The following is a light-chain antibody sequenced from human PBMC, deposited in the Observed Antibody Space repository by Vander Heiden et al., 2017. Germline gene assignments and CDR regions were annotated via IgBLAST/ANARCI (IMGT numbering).Light chain of an antibody. CDR2: KAS. Sequence: DIQMTQSPSTLSASVGDRVTITCRASQSIRSWLAWYQQKPGKAPKLLIYKASSLESGVPSRFSGGGSGTEFTLTISSLQPDDFATYYCQQYNSYSGTFGQGTKVEIK. J-gene: IGKJ1*01. CDR1: QSIRSW. CDR3: QQYNSYSGT. V-gene: IGKV1-5*03.